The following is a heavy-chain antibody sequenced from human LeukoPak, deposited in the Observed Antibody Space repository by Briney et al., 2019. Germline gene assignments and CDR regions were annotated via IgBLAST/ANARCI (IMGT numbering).Heavy chain of an antibody. CDR3: AKEGLDY. CDR1: GFTFSRSD. V-gene: IGHV3-23*01. CDR2: ISASGGAT. J-gene: IGHJ4*02. Sequence: GGSLRLSCEASGFTFSRSDMIWVRQAPGKGLEWVSIISASGGATFYADSVRGRFTISRDNSKNTLHLQMNSLRAEDTAIYYCAKEGLDYWGQGTLVTVSS.